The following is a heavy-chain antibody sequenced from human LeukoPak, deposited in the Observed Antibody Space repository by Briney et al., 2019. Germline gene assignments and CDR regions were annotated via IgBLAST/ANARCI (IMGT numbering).Heavy chain of an antibody. CDR3: ARGTVVVAATLFGGFDP. CDR1: GGSISSGGYY. J-gene: IGHJ5*02. D-gene: IGHD2-15*01. V-gene: IGHV4-31*03. Sequence: PSETLSLTCTVSGGSISSGGYYWSWIRQHPGKGLEWIGYIYYSGSTYYNPSLKSRVTISVDTSKNQFSLKLSSVTAADTAVYYCARGTVVVAATLFGGFDPWGQGTLVTVSS. CDR2: IYYSGST.